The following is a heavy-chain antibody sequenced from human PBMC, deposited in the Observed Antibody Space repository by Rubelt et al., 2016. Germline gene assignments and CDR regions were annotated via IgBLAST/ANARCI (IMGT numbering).Heavy chain of an antibody. CDR2: IWSDGSNK. CDR3: ARARSASHADGFDI. Sequence: TFTSYGMHWVRQAPGKGLESVAVIWSDGSNKDYADSVKGRFTISRDNSKNTLYLEINSLRGEDTAVYFCARARSASHADGFDIWGQGTMVTVSS. CDR1: TFTSYG. J-gene: IGHJ3*02. V-gene: IGHV3-33*01.